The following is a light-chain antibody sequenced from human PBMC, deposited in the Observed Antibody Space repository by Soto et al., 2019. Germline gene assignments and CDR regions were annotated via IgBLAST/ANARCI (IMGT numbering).Light chain of an antibody. Sequence: QSGLTQPPSLSGSPGQAVTISFAVTSSDVGGYNYVSWYQQHPGKAPKLMIYEVDNRPSGVSNRFSGSKSGNTASLTISGLQAEDEADYYCTSYTSSSTFVFGNGTKVTVL. V-gene: IGLV2-14*01. CDR2: EVD. CDR1: SSDVGGYNY. J-gene: IGLJ1*01. CDR3: TSYTSSSTFV.